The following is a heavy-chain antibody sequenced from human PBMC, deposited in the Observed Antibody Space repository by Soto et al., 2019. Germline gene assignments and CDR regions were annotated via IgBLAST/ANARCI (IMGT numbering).Heavy chain of an antibody. CDR1: GDSVSSNSAA. V-gene: IGHV6-1*01. CDR2: TYYRSKWYN. Sequence: QSQTLSLTCAISGDSVSSNSAAWNWIRQSPSRGLEWLGRTYYRSKWYNDYTVSVKSRISINPDTSKNQFSLQLSSVTPEDTAVYYCARDHVIYYYYGFDVWGQGTTVTVSS. J-gene: IGHJ6*02. D-gene: IGHD3-10*01. CDR3: ARDHVIYYYYGFDV.